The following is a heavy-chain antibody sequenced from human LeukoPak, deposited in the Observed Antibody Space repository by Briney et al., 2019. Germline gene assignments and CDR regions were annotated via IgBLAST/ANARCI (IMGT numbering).Heavy chain of an antibody. Sequence: GGSLRLSCTVSGFTVSSNSMSWVRQAPGKGLEWVSFIYSDNTHYSDSVKGRFTISRDNSKNTLYLQMNSLRAEDTAVYYCAKSMDILTGYLWSLDYWGQGTLVTVSS. D-gene: IGHD3-9*01. V-gene: IGHV3-53*01. CDR1: GFTVSSNS. J-gene: IGHJ4*02. CDR3: AKSMDILTGYLWSLDY. CDR2: IYSDNT.